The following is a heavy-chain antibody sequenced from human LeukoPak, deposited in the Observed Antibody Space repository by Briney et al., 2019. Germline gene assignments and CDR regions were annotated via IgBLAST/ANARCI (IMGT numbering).Heavy chain of an antibody. Sequence: ASVKVSCKASGYTFTSYGISWVRQAPGQGLEWMGWISAYNGNTSYAQKLQGRVTMTTDTSTSTAYMELRSLRSEDTAVYYCATDGGEWEPPRSFNAFDIWGQGTMVTVSS. CDR3: ATDGGEWEPPRSFNAFDI. D-gene: IGHD1-26*01. V-gene: IGHV1-18*01. CDR2: ISAYNGNT. CDR1: GYTFTSYG. J-gene: IGHJ3*02.